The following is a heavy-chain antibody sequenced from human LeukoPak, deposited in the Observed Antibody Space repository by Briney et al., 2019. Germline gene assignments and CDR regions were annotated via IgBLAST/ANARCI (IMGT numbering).Heavy chain of an antibody. CDR2: ISYDGSNK. CDR1: GFTFSSYG. CDR3: AELGITMIGGV. Sequence: GGSLRLSCAASGFTFSSYGMHWVRQAPGKGLEWVAVISYDGSNKYYADSVKGRFTISRDNAKNSLYLQMNSLRAEDTTVYYCAELGITMIGGVWGKGTTVTISS. D-gene: IGHD3-10*02. V-gene: IGHV3-30*18. J-gene: IGHJ6*04.